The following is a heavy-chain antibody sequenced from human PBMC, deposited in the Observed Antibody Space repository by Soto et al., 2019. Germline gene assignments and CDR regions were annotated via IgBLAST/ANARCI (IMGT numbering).Heavy chain of an antibody. CDR2: IYPGDSDT. Sequence: GESLKISCNGSGDSFTSYWIGWVRQMPGKGLEWMGIIYPGDSDTRYSPSFQGQVTISADKSISTAYLQWSSLKASDTAMYYCARSPDGGTTRYYYYGMDVWGQGTTVTVSS. J-gene: IGHJ6*02. V-gene: IGHV5-51*01. CDR1: GDSFTSYW. CDR3: ARSPDGGTTRYYYYGMDV. D-gene: IGHD2-15*01.